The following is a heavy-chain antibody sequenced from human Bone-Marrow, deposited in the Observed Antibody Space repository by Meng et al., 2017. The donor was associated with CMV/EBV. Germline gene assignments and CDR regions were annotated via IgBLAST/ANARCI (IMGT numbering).Heavy chain of an antibody. CDR2: INWNGGST. D-gene: IGHD6-13*01. J-gene: IGHJ6*02. Sequence: GGSLRLSCAASGFTFDDYGMSWVRQAPGKGLEWVSGINWNGGSTGYADFVKGRFTISRDKAKNTMYLQMNSMRAEDTALYYCARVVKQQRVRKYGMDVWGQGTTVTGSS. V-gene: IGHV3-20*04. CDR1: GFTFDDYG. CDR3: ARVVKQQRVRKYGMDV.